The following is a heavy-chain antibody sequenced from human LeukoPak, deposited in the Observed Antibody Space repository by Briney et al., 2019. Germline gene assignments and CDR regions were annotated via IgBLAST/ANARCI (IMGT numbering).Heavy chain of an antibody. CDR3: ARLNSHQLRPRFDY. J-gene: IGHJ4*02. CDR1: GGSISSSSYY. Sequence: SETLSLTCTVSGGSISSSSYYWGWIRQPPGKGLEWIGSIYYSGSTYYNPSLKSRVTISVDTSKNRFSLRLNSVTAADTAVYYCARLNSHQLRPRFDYWGQGTLVTVSS. CDR2: IYYSGST. D-gene: IGHD2-2*01. V-gene: IGHV4-39*02.